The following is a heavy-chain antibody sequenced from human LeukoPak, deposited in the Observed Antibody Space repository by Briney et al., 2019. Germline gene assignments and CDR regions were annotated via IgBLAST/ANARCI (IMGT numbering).Heavy chain of an antibody. V-gene: IGHV4-34*01. CDR1: GFTFSSYS. CDR2: INHSGST. Sequence: GSLRLSCAASGFTFSSYSMNWIRQPPGKGLEWLGEINHSGSTNYNPSLKSRVTISVDTTKNQFSLKMSSVTAADTAVYYCARLSSNGLHYSYYMDVWGKGTTVTVSS. D-gene: IGHD6-25*01. CDR3: ARLSSNGLHYSYYMDV. J-gene: IGHJ6*03.